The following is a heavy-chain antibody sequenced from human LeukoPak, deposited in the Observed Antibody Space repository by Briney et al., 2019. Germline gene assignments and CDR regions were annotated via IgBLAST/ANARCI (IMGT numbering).Heavy chain of an antibody. Sequence: GASVKVSCKASGYTFTSYYMHWVRQAPGQGLEWMGIINSSSGSTSYAQKFQGRVTMTRDTSTSTVDMELSSLRFEDTAVYYCARGGTVTTAPIDYWGQGTLVTVSS. V-gene: IGHV1-46*01. D-gene: IGHD4-17*01. CDR1: GYTFTSYY. CDR3: ARGGTVTTAPIDY. J-gene: IGHJ4*02. CDR2: INSSSGST.